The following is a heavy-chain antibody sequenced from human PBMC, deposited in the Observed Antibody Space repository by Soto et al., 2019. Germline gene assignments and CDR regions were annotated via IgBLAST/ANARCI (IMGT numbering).Heavy chain of an antibody. J-gene: IGHJ4*02. CDR3: AHGDPLDFHF. CDR2: IYWNGIE. D-gene: IGHD3-10*01. CDR1: GFSLTTSGEA. V-gene: IGHV2-5*01. Sequence: QITLRESGPALVKPTQTLTLTCTFSGFSLTTSGEAVGWIRQPPGKALEWLALIYWNGIERYSPSLKSRLSITKDTSKHHVVLTMANMDPVDTATYYCAHGDPLDFHFWGQGTLVTVSP.